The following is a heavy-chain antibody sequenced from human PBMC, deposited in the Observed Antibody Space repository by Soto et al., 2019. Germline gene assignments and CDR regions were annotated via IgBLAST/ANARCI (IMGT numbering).Heavy chain of an antibody. D-gene: IGHD2-21*02. J-gene: IGHJ4*02. CDR2: VNPSGGHT. V-gene: IGHV1-46*01. CDR3: ARGGHVVVVTAALDY. CDR1: GDTFTDYY. Sequence: QVQLMQSEAEVKKPGASVKVSYKASGDTFTDYYIHWVRQAPGQGLEWMGTVNPSGGHTTYAQHFLGRVTMTRDTSTSTRYMELTSLTSDDTAIYYCARGGHVVVVTAALDYWGQGTLVTVSS.